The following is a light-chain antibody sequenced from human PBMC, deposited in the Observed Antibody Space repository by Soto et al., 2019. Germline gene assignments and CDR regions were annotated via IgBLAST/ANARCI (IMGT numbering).Light chain of an antibody. Sequence: ALTQPRSVSGSPGQSVIVSCTGTSSDVGAYNSVSWFQHHPGKAPKLMIYDVTERPSGVPYRFSGSKSGNTASLTISGLQAEDEADYYCCSYAGSYSYVFGTGTKVTVL. CDR2: DVT. J-gene: IGLJ1*01. CDR1: SSDVGAYNS. V-gene: IGLV2-11*01. CDR3: CSYAGSYSYV.